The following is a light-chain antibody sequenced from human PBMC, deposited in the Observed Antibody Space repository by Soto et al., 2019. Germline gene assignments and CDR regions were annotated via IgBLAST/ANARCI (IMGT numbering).Light chain of an antibody. CDR3: QQYNSYSPT. CDR2: GAS. J-gene: IGKJ4*01. V-gene: IGKV1-5*01. CDR1: QSITIY. Sequence: DIQITQSPSSLSASLGDRVTITCRASQSITIYLNWYQQTPGEAPNLLIFGASTLQSGVPSRFSGSGSGTEFTLPISSLQPDDFATYYCQQYNSYSPTFGGGTKVDIK.